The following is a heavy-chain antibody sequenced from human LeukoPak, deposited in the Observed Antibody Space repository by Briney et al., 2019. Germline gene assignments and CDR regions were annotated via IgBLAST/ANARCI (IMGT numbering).Heavy chain of an antibody. J-gene: IGHJ6*02. CDR2: IYYGGST. CDR3: ARFCSGGSCPDV. D-gene: IGHD2-15*01. V-gene: IGHV4-59*01. CDR1: GGSISSYF. Sequence: SETLSLTCTVPGGSISSYFWTWIRQPPGKGLEWIGNIYYGGSTRYNPSLKSRVSISVDTSKNQFSLKLTSVTAADTAVYYCARFCSGGSCPDVWGQGTTVSVSS.